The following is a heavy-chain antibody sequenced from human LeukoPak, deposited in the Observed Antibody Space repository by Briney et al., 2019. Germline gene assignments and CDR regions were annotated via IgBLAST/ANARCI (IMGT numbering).Heavy chain of an antibody. J-gene: IGHJ4*02. Sequence: GGSLRLSCAASGFTFSSYWMHWVRQAPGKGLVWVSRINTDGSSTSYADSVKGRFTSSRDNSKNTLYLQMNSLRAEDTAVYYCAKSRYCSGRSCGLDYWGQGTLVTVSS. CDR2: INTDGSST. CDR1: GFTFSSYW. D-gene: IGHD2-15*01. CDR3: AKSRYCSGRSCGLDY. V-gene: IGHV3-74*01.